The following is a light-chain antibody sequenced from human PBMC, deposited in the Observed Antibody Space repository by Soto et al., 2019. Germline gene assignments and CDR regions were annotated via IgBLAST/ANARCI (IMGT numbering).Light chain of an antibody. V-gene: IGKV1-9*01. Sequence: DIQLTQSPSFLSASVGDRVTTTCRASQGISSYLAWYQQKPGKAPKLLIYAASTLQSGVPSRFSGSGSGTEFTLTISSLQPEDFATYYGQQLNSYPLTFGGGTKVDIK. CDR1: QGISSY. J-gene: IGKJ4*01. CDR3: QQLNSYPLT. CDR2: AAS.